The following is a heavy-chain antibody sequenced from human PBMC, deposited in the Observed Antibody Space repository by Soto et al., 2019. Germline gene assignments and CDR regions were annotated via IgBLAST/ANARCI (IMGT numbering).Heavy chain of an antibody. D-gene: IGHD3-22*01. CDR3: EGDDSSGNL. V-gene: IGHV3-23*01. Sequence: EVQLLESGGGLVQPGGSLRLSCAASGFTFSSYGMSWVRQAPGTGLEWVSAISGTGGNTYHADSVRGRFTVSRDNTKNALYLQMNSLRADDTAVYYCEGDDSSGNLWGQGTLVTVSS. CDR1: GFTFSSYG. J-gene: IGHJ5*02. CDR2: ISGTGGNT.